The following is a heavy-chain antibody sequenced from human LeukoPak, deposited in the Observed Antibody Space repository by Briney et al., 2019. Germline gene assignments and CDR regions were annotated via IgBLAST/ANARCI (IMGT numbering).Heavy chain of an antibody. D-gene: IGHD3-16*02. CDR1: GGSISSSN. CDR2: ISSSGSTI. CDR3: ARGSRAGYDYVWESYRYTGLDY. V-gene: IGHV3-48*03. J-gene: IGHJ4*02. Sequence: GTLSLTCTVSGGSISSSNWWNWVRQPPGKGLEWVSYISSSGSTIYYADSVKGRFTISRDNAKNSLYPQMNSLRAEDTAVYYCARGSRAGYDYVWESYRYTGLDYWGQGTLVTVSS.